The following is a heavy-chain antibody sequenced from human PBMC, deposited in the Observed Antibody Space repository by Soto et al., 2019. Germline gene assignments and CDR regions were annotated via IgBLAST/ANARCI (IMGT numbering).Heavy chain of an antibody. J-gene: IGHJ4*02. V-gene: IGHV4-31*03. CDR1: GGSISNGGDY. Sequence: PSETLSLTRTVSGGSISNGGDYWSWIRQHPGRGLEWIGYIYYSGSTYYNPSLKSRVTISVDTSKNQFSLKLSSLTAADTAVYYCASTMGRGYSFGFFDYWGQGTLVTVSS. D-gene: IGHD5-18*01. CDR2: IYYSGST. CDR3: ASTMGRGYSFGFFDY.